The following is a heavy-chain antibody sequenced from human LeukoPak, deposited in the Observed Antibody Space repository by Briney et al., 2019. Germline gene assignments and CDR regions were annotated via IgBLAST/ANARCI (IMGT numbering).Heavy chain of an antibody. D-gene: IGHD6-13*01. Sequence: ASVKASCKASGYTFTSYDINWVRQATGQGLEWMGWMNPNSGNTGYAQKFQGRVTITRNTSISTAYMELSSLRSEDTAVYYCARGLYSSSWYERDYWGQGTLVTVSS. V-gene: IGHV1-8*03. CDR2: MNPNSGNT. CDR1: GYTFTSYD. CDR3: ARGLYSSSWYERDY. J-gene: IGHJ4*02.